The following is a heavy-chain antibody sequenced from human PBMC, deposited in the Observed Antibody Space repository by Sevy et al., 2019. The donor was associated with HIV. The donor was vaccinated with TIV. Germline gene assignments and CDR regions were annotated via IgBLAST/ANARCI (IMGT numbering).Heavy chain of an antibody. D-gene: IGHD1-1*01. V-gene: IGHV4-59*01. CDR2: IYYSGST. Sequence: SETLSLTCTVSGGSISSYYWSWIRQPPGKGLEWIGYIYYSGSTNYNPSLKSRVTISSDTSKNQLSLKLSSVTAADTAVYYCARGLERQMNNWFDPWGQGTLVTVSS. CDR3: ARGLERQMNNWFDP. J-gene: IGHJ5*02. CDR1: GGSISSYY.